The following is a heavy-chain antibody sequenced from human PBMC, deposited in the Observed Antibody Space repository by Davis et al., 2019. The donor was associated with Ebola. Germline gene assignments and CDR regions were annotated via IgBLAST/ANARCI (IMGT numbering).Heavy chain of an antibody. CDR3: AIPDCSGANCYSVYIKN. Sequence: GESLKISCAASGFTVSSNYMSWVRQAPGKGLEWVSVIYRGGSTYYADSVKGRFTISRDNSNNLLYLQMNSLRAEDTAVYYCAIPDCSGANCYSVYIKNWGQGTLVTVSS. D-gene: IGHD2-15*01. CDR1: GFTVSSNY. J-gene: IGHJ4*02. CDR2: IYRGGST. V-gene: IGHV3-53*01.